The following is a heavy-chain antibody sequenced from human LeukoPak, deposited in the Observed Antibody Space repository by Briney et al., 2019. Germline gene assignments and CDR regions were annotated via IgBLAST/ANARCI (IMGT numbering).Heavy chain of an antibody. V-gene: IGHV3-48*04. CDR2: ISAISSSST. CDR1: GFTFDDYG. J-gene: IGHJ3*02. Sequence: GGSLRLSCAASGFTFDDYGMSWVRQAPGKGLEWVSYISAISSSSTYYADSVKGRFTISRDNAKNSLYLQMNSLRAEDTAVYYCARDFHRRYYDSSGYNAFDIWGQGTMVTVSS. CDR3: ARDFHRRYYDSSGYNAFDI. D-gene: IGHD3-22*01.